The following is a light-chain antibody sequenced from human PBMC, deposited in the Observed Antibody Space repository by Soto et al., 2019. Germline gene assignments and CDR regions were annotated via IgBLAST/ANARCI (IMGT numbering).Light chain of an antibody. V-gene: IGLV1-47*01. J-gene: IGLJ3*02. CDR2: RND. CDR1: NSNIGSNY. Sequence: QPVLTQPPSASEAPGQRVTISCSGSNSNIGSNYVAWYQHLPGTAPKLLIYRNDQRPLGVPDRFSGSKSGTSASLAISGLRSEDEGDYYCAAWEGSVSGFWVFGGGTKVTVL. CDR3: AAWEGSVSGFWV.